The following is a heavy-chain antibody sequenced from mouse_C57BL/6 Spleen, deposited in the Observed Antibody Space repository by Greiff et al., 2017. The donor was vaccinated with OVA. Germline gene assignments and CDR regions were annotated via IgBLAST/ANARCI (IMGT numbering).Heavy chain of an antibody. V-gene: IGHV3-6*01. CDR1: GYSITSGYY. D-gene: IGHD2-1*01. CDR3: ARVVYYGPSGAMDY. CDR2: ISYDGSN. J-gene: IGHJ4*01. Sequence: EVKLMESGPGLVKPSQSLSLTCSVTGYSITSGYYWDWIRQFPGNKLEWMGYISYDGSNNYNPSLKNRISITRDTSKNQFFLKLNSVTTEDTATYYCARVVYYGPSGAMDYWGQGTSVTVSS.